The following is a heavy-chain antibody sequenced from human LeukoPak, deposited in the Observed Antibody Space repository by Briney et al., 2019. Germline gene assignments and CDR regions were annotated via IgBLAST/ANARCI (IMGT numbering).Heavy chain of an antibody. D-gene: IGHD3-10*01. CDR1: GYTFTSYD. V-gene: IGHV1-8*01. CDR3: PRVMVRGVIDY. J-gene: IGHJ4*02. Sequence: SVKVSCKASGYTFTSYDINWVRQASGQGLEWMGWLNPNSGNTGYAQKFHGRVIMTRNTSISTAYMELRRLRAEDTAVYYCPRVMVRGVIDYWGQGPLVTV. CDR2: LNPNSGNT.